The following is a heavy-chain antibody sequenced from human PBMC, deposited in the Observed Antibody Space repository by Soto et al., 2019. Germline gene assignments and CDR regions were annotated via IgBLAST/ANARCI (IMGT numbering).Heavy chain of an antibody. CDR3: AREGVSSSWYNYYAMDV. J-gene: IGHJ6*02. D-gene: IGHD6-13*01. CDR2: IYQTGST. V-gene: IGHV4-30-2*01. Sequence: SETLSLTCAVSGGSISSGGYSWSWIRQPPGKGLEWIGYIYQTGSTFYNPSFKSRVTISVDTSKNQFSLKLNSVTAADTAVYYCAREGVSSSWYNYYAMDVWGQGTTVPVSS. CDR1: GGSISSGGYS.